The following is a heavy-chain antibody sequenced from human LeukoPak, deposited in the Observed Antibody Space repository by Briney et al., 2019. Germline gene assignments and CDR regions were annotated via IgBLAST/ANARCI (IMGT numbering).Heavy chain of an antibody. CDR3: AKAPVLSTRYSGSYPYYFDY. D-gene: IGHD1-26*01. V-gene: IGHV3-30*19. J-gene: IGHJ4*02. Sequence: PAGSLRLSCEASGVTFSSSGMHWVRQAPGGGLVWGAVISHDGTNKYYADSVKGRFTISRDNSKNPLYLQMNSLRAEDTAVYYCAKAPVLSTRYSGSYPYYFDYWGQGTLVTVSS. CDR2: ISHDGTNK. CDR1: GVTFSSSG.